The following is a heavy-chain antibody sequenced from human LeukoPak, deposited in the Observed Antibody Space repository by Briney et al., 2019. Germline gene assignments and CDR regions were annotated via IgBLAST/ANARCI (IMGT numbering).Heavy chain of an antibody. Sequence: GGSLRLSCAASGFTFNYAWMSWVRQVPGKGLEWVANIKEDGSEKYYVDSVRGRFTISRDNAKNSLSLQTNSLRAEDTAVYYCARDRTGNDYWGQGALVTVSS. CDR2: IKEDGSEK. D-gene: IGHD1-1*01. V-gene: IGHV3-7*01. J-gene: IGHJ4*02. CDR3: ARDRTGNDY. CDR1: GFTFNYAW.